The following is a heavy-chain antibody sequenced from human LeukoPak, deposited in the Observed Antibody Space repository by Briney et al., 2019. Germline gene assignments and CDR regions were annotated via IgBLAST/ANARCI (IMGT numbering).Heavy chain of an antibody. CDR3: AKVSGGSCFDY. Sequence: GRSLRLSCAASGFTFSSYGMHWVRQAPGKGLEWVAVISYDGSNKYYADSVKGRFTISRDNSKNTLYLQMDSLRAEDTAVYYCAKVSGGSCFDYWGQGTLVTVSS. D-gene: IGHD2-15*01. CDR2: ISYDGSNK. CDR1: GFTFSSYG. J-gene: IGHJ4*02. V-gene: IGHV3-30*18.